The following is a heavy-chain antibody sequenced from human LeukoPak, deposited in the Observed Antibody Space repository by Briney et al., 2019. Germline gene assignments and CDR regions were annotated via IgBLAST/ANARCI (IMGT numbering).Heavy chain of an antibody. D-gene: IGHD2-2*01. CDR3: AGQYCSSTSCQSLFDY. CDR1: GYTFTGYY. V-gene: IGHV1-2*02. CDR2: INPKRGRT. J-gene: IGHJ4*02. Sequence: ASVKVFCKASGYTFTGYYMHGVRQARGQGLEWMGWINPKRGRTNCAQKFQGKVTMTTDTSTSTAYMELSRLRSDDAAVYYCAGQYCSSTSCQSLFDYWGQGTLVTVSS.